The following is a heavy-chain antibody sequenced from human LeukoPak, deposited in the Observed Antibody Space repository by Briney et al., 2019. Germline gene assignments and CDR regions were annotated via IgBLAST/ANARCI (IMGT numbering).Heavy chain of an antibody. Sequence: ASVSVSCKASGDTFTGYYMHWVRQAPGQELEWMGWMNPSGTVTNYAQKFQGRVTLATDTSNRAYMELKSLISDDTAVYYCATSTGYRSTWGAFDIWGQGTIVIVSS. CDR1: GDTFTGYY. CDR3: ATSTGYRSTWGAFDI. V-gene: IGHV1-2*02. CDR2: MNPSGTVT. J-gene: IGHJ3*02. D-gene: IGHD6-13*01.